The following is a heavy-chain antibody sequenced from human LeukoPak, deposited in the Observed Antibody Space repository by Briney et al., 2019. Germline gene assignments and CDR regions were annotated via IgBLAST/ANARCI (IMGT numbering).Heavy chain of an antibody. Sequence: KPGGSLRLSCAASGFTFSDYYMSWIRQAPGKGLEWVSYISSSSSYTNYADSVKGRFTISRDNAKNSLYLQMNSLRAEDTAVYYCARELGRNAFDVWGQGTMVTVSS. D-gene: IGHD7-27*01. V-gene: IGHV3-11*06. CDR1: GFTFSDYY. CDR2: ISSSSSYT. J-gene: IGHJ3*01. CDR3: ARELGRNAFDV.